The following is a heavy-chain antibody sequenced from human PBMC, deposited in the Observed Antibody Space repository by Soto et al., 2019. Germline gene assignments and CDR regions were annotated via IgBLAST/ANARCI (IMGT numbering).Heavy chain of an antibody. V-gene: IGHV4-34*01. J-gene: IGHJ4*02. Sequence: XETLSLTCAVYGGSFSGYYWSWIRQPPGKGLEWIGEINHSGSTNYNPSLKSRVTISVDTSKNQFSLKLSSVTAADTAVYYCARTWLRYFDYWGQGPLVTVSS. CDR1: GGSFSGYY. CDR3: ARTWLRYFDY. D-gene: IGHD5-12*01. CDR2: INHSGST.